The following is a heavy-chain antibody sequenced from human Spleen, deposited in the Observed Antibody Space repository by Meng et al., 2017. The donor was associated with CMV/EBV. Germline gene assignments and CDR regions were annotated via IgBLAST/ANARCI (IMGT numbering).Heavy chain of an antibody. V-gene: IGHV1-18*01. CDR2: ISVYNGNR. Sequence: ASVKVSCKASGYTFTTYGISWVRQAPGQGLEWMGWISVYNGNRNYAQKFQGRVTMTTDTSTSTAYMELRSLRSDDTAVYYCARDRGWQAVDGGMDVWGQGTTVTVSS. CDR1: GYTFTTYG. CDR3: ARDRGWQAVDGGMDV. J-gene: IGHJ6*02. D-gene: IGHD6-19*01.